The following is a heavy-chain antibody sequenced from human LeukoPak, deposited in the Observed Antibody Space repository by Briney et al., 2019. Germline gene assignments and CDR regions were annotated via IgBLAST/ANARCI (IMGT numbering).Heavy chain of an antibody. J-gene: IGHJ5*02. D-gene: IGHD2-8*01. CDR3: ARRFCTNGVCHDPHWFDP. CDR2: INPNSGGT. V-gene: IGHV1-2*02. Sequence: ASVKVSCKASGYTFTGYYMHWVRQAPGQGLEWMGWINPNSGGTNYAQKFQGRVTMTRDTSISTAYMELSRLRSDDTAVYYCARRFCTNGVCHDPHWFDPWGQGTLVTVSS. CDR1: GYTFTGYY.